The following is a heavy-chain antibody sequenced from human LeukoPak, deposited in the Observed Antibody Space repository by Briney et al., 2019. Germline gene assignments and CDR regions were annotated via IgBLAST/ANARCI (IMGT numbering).Heavy chain of an antibody. CDR2: ISGSGGST. CDR1: GFTFSSYA. V-gene: IGHV3-23*01. CDR3: AKDRRSAVDY. J-gene: IGHJ4*02. D-gene: IGHD6-19*01. Sequence: PGGSLRLSCAASGFTFSSYAMSWVRQAPGKGPEWVSAISGSGGSTYYADSVKGRFTISRDNSKNTLYLQMSSLRAEDTAVYYCAKDRRSAVDYWGQGTLVTVSS.